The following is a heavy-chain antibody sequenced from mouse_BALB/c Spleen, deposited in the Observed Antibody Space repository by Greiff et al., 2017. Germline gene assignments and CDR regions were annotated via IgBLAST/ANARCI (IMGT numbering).Heavy chain of an antibody. J-gene: IGHJ2*01. D-gene: IGHD1-1*01. CDR1: GFTFSSYT. CDR3: TREDYYGSQDY. V-gene: IGHV5-6-4*01. CDR2: ISSGGSYT. Sequence: EVQGVESGGGLVKPGGSLKLSCAASGFTFSSYTMSWVRQTPEKRLEWVATISSGGSYTYYPDSVKGRFTISRDNAKNTLYLQMSSLKSEDTAMYYCTREDYYGSQDYWGQGTTLTVSS.